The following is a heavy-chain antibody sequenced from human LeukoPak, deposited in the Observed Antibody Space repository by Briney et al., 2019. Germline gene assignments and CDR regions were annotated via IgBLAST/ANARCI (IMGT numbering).Heavy chain of an antibody. CDR1: GFTFSSYA. J-gene: IGHJ4*02. V-gene: IGHV3-30-3*01. D-gene: IGHD3-10*01. Sequence: PGRSLRLSCAASGFTFSSYAMHWVRQAPGKGLEWVAVISYDGSNKYYADSVKGRFTISRDNSKNTLYLQMNSPRAEDTAVYYCARDARYYGSGSHPFDYWGQGTLVTVSS. CDR3: ARDARYYGSGSHPFDY. CDR2: ISYDGSNK.